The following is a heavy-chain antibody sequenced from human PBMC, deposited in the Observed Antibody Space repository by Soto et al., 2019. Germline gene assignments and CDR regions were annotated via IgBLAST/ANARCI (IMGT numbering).Heavy chain of an antibody. Sequence: VQLLESGGGVVQPGRSLRLSCAASGFTFSSYDMHWVRQAPGKGLEWVAVISYDGSNKYYADSVKGRFTISRDNSKNTLYLHLNSLRAGDTAVYYCAKGSYSGRYSDFDYWGQGTLVTVSS. CDR1: GFTFSSYD. V-gene: IGHV3-30*18. D-gene: IGHD1-26*01. J-gene: IGHJ4*02. CDR2: ISYDGSNK. CDR3: AKGSYSGRYSDFDY.